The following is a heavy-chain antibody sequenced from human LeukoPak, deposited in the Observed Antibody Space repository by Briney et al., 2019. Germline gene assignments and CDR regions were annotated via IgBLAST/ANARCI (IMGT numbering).Heavy chain of an antibody. Sequence: KTSETLSLTCTVSGGSISSYYWSWIRQPPGKGLEWIGYIYYSGSTNYNPSLKSRVTISVDTSKNQFSLKLSSVTAADTAVYYCARVYYDILTAHGDAFDIWGQGTMVTVSS. D-gene: IGHD3-9*01. CDR1: GGSISSYY. CDR2: IYYSGST. CDR3: ARVYYDILTAHGDAFDI. J-gene: IGHJ3*02. V-gene: IGHV4-59*01.